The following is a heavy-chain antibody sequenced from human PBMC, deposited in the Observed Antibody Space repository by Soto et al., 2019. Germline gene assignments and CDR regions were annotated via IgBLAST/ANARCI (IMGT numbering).Heavy chain of an antibody. D-gene: IGHD3-10*01. V-gene: IGHV1-18*01. J-gene: IGHJ4*02. Sequence: ASVKVSCKASGYTFTSYGISWVRQAPGQGLEWLGWISAYNDYTNYAQKLQGRVTMTTDTSTSTAYMELRSLRSDDTAVYFCGKFFLPYGAGDCNSGSLDSWGKGPLVPV. CDR3: GKFFLPYGAGDCNSGSLDS. CDR2: ISAYNDYT. CDR1: GYTFTSYG.